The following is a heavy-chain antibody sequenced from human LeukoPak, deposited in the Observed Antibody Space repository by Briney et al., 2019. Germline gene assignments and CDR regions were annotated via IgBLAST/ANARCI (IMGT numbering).Heavy chain of an antibody. CDR2: IYYSRST. D-gene: IGHD5-18*01. V-gene: IGHV4-39*01. J-gene: IGHJ4*02. CDR3: ARQEVDTAMATFDY. CDR1: GGSTRSSSYY. Sequence: PSETLSLTCTVSGGSTRSSSYYWAWIRQPPGKGLEWIGSIYYSRSTYYNPSLKSRVTISVDTSKNQFSLKLSSVTAADTAVYYCARQEVDTAMATFDYWGQGTLVTVSS.